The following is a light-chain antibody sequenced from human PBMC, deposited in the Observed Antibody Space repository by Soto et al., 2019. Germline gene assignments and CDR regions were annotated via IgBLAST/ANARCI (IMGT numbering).Light chain of an antibody. V-gene: IGLV4-60*03. CDR3: ETGDSNARV. CDR2: LEGSGNY. CDR1: SGHSSYI. J-gene: IGLJ3*02. Sequence: QPVLTQSSAASASLGTSVKLTCTLTSGHSSYIIAWHQQQPGKAPRYLMKLEGSGNYLKGSGVPDRFSGSSSGADSYLLISNLQSEGEADYYCETGDSNARVFGGGTQLTVL.